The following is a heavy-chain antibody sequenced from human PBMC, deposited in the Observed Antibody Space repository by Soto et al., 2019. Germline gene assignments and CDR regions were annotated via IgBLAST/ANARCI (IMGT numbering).Heavy chain of an antibody. V-gene: IGHV4-39*01. J-gene: IGHJ5*01. Sequence: SETLSLTCTVSGGSILDSTYYWAWIRQSPGKGLEWIGTIFYSGGTFYTPSLKSRVTMSVDTSNNQFSLKLSSVTAADTAVYYCARQASGYYYGWFDSWGQGTLVTVS. CDR1: GGSILDSTYY. D-gene: IGHD3-22*01. CDR2: IFYSGGT. CDR3: ARQASGYYYGWFDS.